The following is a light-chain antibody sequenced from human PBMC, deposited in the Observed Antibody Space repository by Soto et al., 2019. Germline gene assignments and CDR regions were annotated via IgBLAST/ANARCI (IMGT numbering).Light chain of an antibody. CDR3: QQGNTWPWT. V-gene: IGKV3-11*01. CDR2: AAS. Sequence: EIVLTQSPATLSLSPGERATLSCRASQSVGSSLAWYQQKLGQAPRLLIYAASDRATGIPGRFSGSGSGTDFTLIISSLEPEDSAFYYCQQGNTWPWTFGQGTKVDIK. CDR1: QSVGSS. J-gene: IGKJ1*01.